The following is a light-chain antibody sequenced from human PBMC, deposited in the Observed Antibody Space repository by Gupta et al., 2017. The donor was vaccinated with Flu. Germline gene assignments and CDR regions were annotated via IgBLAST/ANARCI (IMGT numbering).Light chain of an antibody. J-gene: IGKJ1*01. V-gene: IGKV1-16*01. Sequence: PSSLSASVGDSVTITCRASQDISDYLAWYQQKPGKAPKFLIYAASTMQSGVPSRFSGSGSGTEFTLTISSLQSEDFATYYCQQYNSYPRTFGQGTKVEIK. CDR2: AAS. CDR3: QQYNSYPRT. CDR1: QDISDY.